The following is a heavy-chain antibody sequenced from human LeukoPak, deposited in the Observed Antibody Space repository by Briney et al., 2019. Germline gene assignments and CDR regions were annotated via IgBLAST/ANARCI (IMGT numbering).Heavy chain of an antibody. V-gene: IGHV3-33*01. CDR2: IWYDGSNK. CDR3: ARDGYYYGSGSYPPFDY. CDR1: GLTFSSYG. D-gene: IGHD3-10*01. Sequence: GRCLRLSCAASGLTFSSYGMHWVRQAPGKGLEWGAVIWYDGSNKYYADSVKGRFTISRDNSKNTLYLQMNSLRAEDTAVYYCARDGYYYGSGSYPPFDYWGQGTLVTVSS. J-gene: IGHJ4*02.